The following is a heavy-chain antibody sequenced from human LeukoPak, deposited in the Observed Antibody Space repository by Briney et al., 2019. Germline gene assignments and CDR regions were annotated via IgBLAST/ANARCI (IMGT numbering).Heavy chain of an antibody. CDR2: INPNSGGT. V-gene: IGHV1-2*02. D-gene: IGHD6-13*01. CDR3: ARDTVAATGTVDY. J-gene: IGHJ4*02. Sequence: GASVKVSCKASGYTFTGYYIQWVRQAPGQGLEWMGWINPNSGGTSYAQKFQGRVTMTRDTSISTAYMELSRLRSDDTAVYYCARDTVAATGTVDYWGQGTLVTVSS. CDR1: GYTFTGYY.